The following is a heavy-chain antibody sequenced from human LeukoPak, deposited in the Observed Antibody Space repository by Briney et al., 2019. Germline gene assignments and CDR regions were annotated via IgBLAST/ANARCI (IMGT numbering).Heavy chain of an antibody. CDR1: GYSFTSYW. J-gene: IGHJ6*02. V-gene: IGHV5-51*01. CDR3: ARFSSTSYDYYYYGMDV. D-gene: IGHD2-2*01. Sequence: GESLKISCQGSGYSFTSYWIGWVRQMPGKGLEWMGIIYPGDSDTRYSPSFQGQVTISADKSISTAYLQWSSLKASDTAMYYCARFSSTSYDYYYYGMDVWGQGTTVTVSS. CDR2: IYPGDSDT.